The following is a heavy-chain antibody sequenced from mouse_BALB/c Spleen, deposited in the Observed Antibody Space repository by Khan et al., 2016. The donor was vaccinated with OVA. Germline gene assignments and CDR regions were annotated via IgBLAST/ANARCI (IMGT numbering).Heavy chain of an antibody. CDR1: GFTFSNYA. J-gene: IGHJ3*01. CDR3: ARDYWFAY. CDR2: ISSGSSP. V-gene: IGHV5-6-5*01. Sequence: EVKLMESGGGLVKPGGSLKLSCAASGFTFSNYAMSWVRQTPEKRLEWVASISSGSSPYYPDSVKGRFTISRDNARNILYLRMSSLRSEDTAMYYCARDYWFAYWGQGTLVTVSA.